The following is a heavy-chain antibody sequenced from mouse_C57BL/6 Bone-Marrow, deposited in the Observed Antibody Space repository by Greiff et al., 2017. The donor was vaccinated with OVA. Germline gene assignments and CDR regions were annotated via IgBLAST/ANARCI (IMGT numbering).Heavy chain of an antibody. J-gene: IGHJ2*01. Sequence: VKLVESGPELVKPGASVKLSCKASGYTFTSYWMHWVKQRPIQGLEWIGNIDPSDSETHYNQKFKDKATLTVDKSSSTAYMQLSSLTSEDSAVYYCARSTMVTTREYYFDYWGQGTTLTVSS. CDR1: GYTFTSYW. CDR2: IDPSDSET. D-gene: IGHD2-2*01. V-gene: IGHV1-52*01. CDR3: ARSTMVTTREYYFDY.